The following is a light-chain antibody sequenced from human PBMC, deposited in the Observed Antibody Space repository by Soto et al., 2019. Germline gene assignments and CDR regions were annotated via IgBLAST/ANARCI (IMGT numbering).Light chain of an antibody. CDR3: SSYTSSNTYV. Sequence: QSALTQPASVSGSPGQSITISCTGTSSDVGTYNYVSWYQHHPGKAPKLMIYDVSNRPSGVSNRFSGSKSGNTASLTISGLQAEDEADYYCSSYTSSNTYVFGTGTKLTVL. J-gene: IGLJ1*01. CDR1: SSDVGTYNY. CDR2: DVS. V-gene: IGLV2-14*03.